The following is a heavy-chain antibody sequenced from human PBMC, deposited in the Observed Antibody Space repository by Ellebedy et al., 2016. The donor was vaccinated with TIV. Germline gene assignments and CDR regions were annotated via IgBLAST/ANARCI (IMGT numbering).Heavy chain of an antibody. V-gene: IGHV1-3*01. J-gene: IGHJ4*02. Sequence: ALVKVSCXPSGYTFTSYAMHWVRQAPGQRLEWMGWINAGNGNTKYSQKFQGRVTITRDTSASTAYMELSSLRSEDTAVYYCARVASFGGGSCHYWGQGTLVTVSS. CDR1: GYTFTSYA. CDR3: ARVASFGGGSCHY. CDR2: INAGNGNT. D-gene: IGHD2-15*01.